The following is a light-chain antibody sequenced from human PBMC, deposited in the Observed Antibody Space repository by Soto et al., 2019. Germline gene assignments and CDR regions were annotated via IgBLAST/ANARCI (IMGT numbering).Light chain of an antibody. CDR2: AAS. CDR1: QDINTH. Sequence: DMQMTQSPSSLSASVGDRVTITCQASQDINTHIIWYPQKPGEAPKLLIYAASTLYGGVPSRFRGSGSGTDFALTITSLQAEDFATYYCQQLRMYPSTFGGGDKVDI. J-gene: IGKJ4*01. CDR3: QQLRMYPST. V-gene: IGKV1-9*01.